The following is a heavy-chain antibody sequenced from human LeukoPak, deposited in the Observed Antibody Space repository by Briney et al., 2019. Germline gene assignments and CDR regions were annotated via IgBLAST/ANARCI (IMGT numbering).Heavy chain of an antibody. CDR3: ARIPPYSSGWYYFDY. CDR2: IDWDDDK. CDR1: GFSLSTVGMR. J-gene: IGHJ4*02. D-gene: IGHD6-19*01. V-gene: IGHV2-70*04. Sequence: SGPALVKSTPTLTLTCTFSGFSLSTVGMRVSWIRQPPGKALEWLARIDWDDDKFYSTSLKTRLSISKDTSKNQVVLTMTNMDPVDTATYYCARIPPYSSGWYYFDYWGQGTLVTVSS.